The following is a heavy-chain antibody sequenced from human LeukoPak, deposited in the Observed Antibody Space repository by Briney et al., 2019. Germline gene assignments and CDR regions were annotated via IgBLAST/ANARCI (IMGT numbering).Heavy chain of an antibody. CDR3: ARGTQSGSGYYYKGLYYFDY. CDR2: INHSGST. D-gene: IGHD3-22*01. CDR1: GGSFSGYY. V-gene: IGHV4-34*01. J-gene: IGHJ4*02. Sequence: SETLSLTCAVYGGSFSGYYWSWIRQPPGKGPEWIGEINHSGSTNYNPSLKSRVTISVDTSKNQFSLKLSSVTAADTAVYYCARGTQSGSGYYYKGLYYFDYWGQGTLVTVSS.